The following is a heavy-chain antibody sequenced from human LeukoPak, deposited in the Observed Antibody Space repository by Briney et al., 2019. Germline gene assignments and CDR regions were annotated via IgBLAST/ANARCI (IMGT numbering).Heavy chain of an antibody. Sequence: PSETLSLTCTVSGGSISSYYWSWIRQPAGKGLEWIGRIYTSGSTNYNPSLKSRVTMSVDTSKNQFPLKLSSVTAADTAVYYCARTPRGYSSSWYFDYWGQGTLVTVSS. CDR3: ARTPRGYSSSWYFDY. D-gene: IGHD6-13*01. CDR1: GGSISSYY. J-gene: IGHJ4*02. CDR2: IYTSGST. V-gene: IGHV4-4*07.